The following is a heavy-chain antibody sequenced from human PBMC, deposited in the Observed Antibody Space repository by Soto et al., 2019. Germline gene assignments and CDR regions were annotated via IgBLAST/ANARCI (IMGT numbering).Heavy chain of an antibody. D-gene: IGHD3-22*01. V-gene: IGHV4-30-4*01. Sequence: SETLSLTCTVSGETICSGDYYWSWKRQPPGKGLEWIGYISYSGRTYYNPSLKSRLTISLDTSENQFSLKLTSVTAADTAMYNCARARQYYDSEFDPWGQGTLVTVSS. CDR2: ISYSGRT. CDR3: ARARQYYDSEFDP. J-gene: IGHJ5*02. CDR1: GETICSGDYY.